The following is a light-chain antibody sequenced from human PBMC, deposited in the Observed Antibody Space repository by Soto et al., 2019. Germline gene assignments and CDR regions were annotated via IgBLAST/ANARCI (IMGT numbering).Light chain of an antibody. V-gene: IGKV1-5*01. CDR3: QQYNTFWT. Sequence: DIQMTQSPSALSSAVGDRVTITCRASQRISSWLAWYQQKPGKAPKLLIYDVSNLESGVPTRFSGSGSGTEFTLTISSLQPDDVATYYCQQYNTFWTFGQGTKVEIK. J-gene: IGKJ1*01. CDR2: DVS. CDR1: QRISSW.